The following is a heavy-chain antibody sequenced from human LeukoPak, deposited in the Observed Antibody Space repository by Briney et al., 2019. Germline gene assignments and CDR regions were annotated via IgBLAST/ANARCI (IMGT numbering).Heavy chain of an antibody. J-gene: IGHJ4*02. CDR2: IIPIFGTA. D-gene: IGHD4-23*01. CDR1: GGTFINYA. CDR3: ARGWLAETTVVTRYNY. V-gene: IGHV1-69*13. Sequence: ASVKVSCKASGGTFINYAINWVRQATGQGLEWMGGIIPIFGTAHYSQKFQGRVTITAVDSMNTAYMELSSLRSDDTAVYYCARGWLAETTVVTRYNYWGQGTLVTVSS.